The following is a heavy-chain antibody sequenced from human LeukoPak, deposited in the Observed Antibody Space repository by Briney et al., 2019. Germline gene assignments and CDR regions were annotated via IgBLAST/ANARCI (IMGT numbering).Heavy chain of an antibody. CDR1: GFTFSSYA. D-gene: IGHD3-10*01. Sequence: GGSLRLSCAASGFTFSSYAMSGVRQAPGKGLEWVSTIFGSSDDTYYADSVKGRFTISRDNSKNTLYLQMNSLRAEDTVVYYCAKDRRGWYGSGSLEYWGQGTLVTVSS. V-gene: IGHV3-23*01. CDR3: AKDRRGWYGSGSLEY. J-gene: IGHJ4*02. CDR2: IFGSSDDT.